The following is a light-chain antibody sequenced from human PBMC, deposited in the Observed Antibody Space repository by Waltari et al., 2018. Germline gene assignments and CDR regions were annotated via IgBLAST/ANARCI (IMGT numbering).Light chain of an antibody. CDR3: QQYNNWPLT. CDR2: DAS. J-gene: IGKJ4*01. V-gene: IGKV3-15*01. CDR1: QSVSIK. Sequence: EIVMTQSPANLSVSPGESATPSCRARQSVSIKLARYQQKPGQAPRLLISDASTRATVIPPRFSGSGSGTDYTLTISSLQSEDFAVYYCQQYNNWPLTFGGGTKVEIK.